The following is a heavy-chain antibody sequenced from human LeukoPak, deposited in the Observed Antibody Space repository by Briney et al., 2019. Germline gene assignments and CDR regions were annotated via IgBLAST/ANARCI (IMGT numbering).Heavy chain of an antibody. Sequence: ASVKVSCKASGYIFTDYYMHWVRQAPGQELGWMGRINPNSGGTNYAQKFQGRVTMTRDTSISTAYTELSSLRSDDTAVYYCARASGSSDYWGQGTLVTVSS. CDR3: ARASGSSDY. J-gene: IGHJ4*02. V-gene: IGHV1/OR15-1*01. CDR1: GYIFTDYY. D-gene: IGHD1-26*01. CDR2: INPNSGGT.